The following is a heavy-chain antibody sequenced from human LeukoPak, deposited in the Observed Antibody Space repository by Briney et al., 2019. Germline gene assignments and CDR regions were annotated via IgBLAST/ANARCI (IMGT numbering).Heavy chain of an antibody. CDR1: GGSISGYF. CDR2: IYSSGSN. CDR3: AREPTSGREPTSGRPLDY. J-gene: IGHJ4*02. Sequence: SETLSLTCTVSGGSISGYFWSWIRQPAGKGLEWIGRIYSSGSNNYNPSLKSRVTMTLDTSKNHLSLNLSSVTAADAAVYYCAREPTSGREPTSGRPLDYWGQGTLVTVSS. V-gene: IGHV4-4*07. D-gene: IGHD5-12*01.